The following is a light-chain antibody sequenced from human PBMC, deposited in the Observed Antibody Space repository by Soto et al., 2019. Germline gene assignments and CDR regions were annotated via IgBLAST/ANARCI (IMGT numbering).Light chain of an antibody. V-gene: IGLV2-14*01. Sequence: QSVLNQPASVSGAPGQSITISCPGTSSEVGGYDYVSWDQQHPGKAPKFMIYDVSNRPSGVSNRFSGSKSGNTASLTISGLQAEDEADYYCTSYTTSNTRQIVFGTGTKVTVL. CDR2: DVS. CDR1: SSEVGGYDY. CDR3: TSYTTSNTRQIV. J-gene: IGLJ1*01.